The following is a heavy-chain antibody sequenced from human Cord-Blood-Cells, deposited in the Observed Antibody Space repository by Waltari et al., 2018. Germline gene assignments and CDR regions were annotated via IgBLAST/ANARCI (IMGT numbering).Heavy chain of an antibody. V-gene: IGHV3-53*01. D-gene: IGHD3-16*01. Sequence: EVQLVESGGGLIQPGGSLRLSCAASGFTVSSNYMSWVRQAPGKGRRWVSVSYSVGNKNYTDSGKGRFTTSRDNPKNTRYLQRKSLRAEDTGVYYCARDLLGIGGRVDYWGQGTLVTVSS. CDR1: GFTVSSNY. J-gene: IGHJ4*02. CDR3: ARDLLGIGGRVDY. CDR2: SYSVGNK.